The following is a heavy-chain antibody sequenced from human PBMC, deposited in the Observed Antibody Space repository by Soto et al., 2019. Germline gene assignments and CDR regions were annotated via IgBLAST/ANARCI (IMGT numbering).Heavy chain of an antibody. CDR2: TYYRSKWYN. CDR1: GDSVSSNSAA. V-gene: IGHV6-1*01. D-gene: IGHD2-15*01. Sequence: SQTLSLTCAISGDSVSSNSAAWNWIRQSPSRGLEWLGRTYYRSKWYNDYAVSVKSRITINPETSKNQSSLQLNSVTPEDTAVYYCAREGYCSGGSCYVVSFDIWGQGTMVTVSS. CDR3: AREGYCSGGSCYVVSFDI. J-gene: IGHJ3*02.